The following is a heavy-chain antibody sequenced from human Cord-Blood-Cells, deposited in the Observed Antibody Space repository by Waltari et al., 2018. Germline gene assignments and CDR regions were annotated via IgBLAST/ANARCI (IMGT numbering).Heavy chain of an antibody. CDR2: ISYDGSNK. J-gene: IGHJ4*02. CDR3: ARDPESYGYFDY. Sequence: QVQLVASGGGVVQPGRSLGLSCAASGFPFSSYAMHWVRQAPGKGLEWVAVISYDGSNKYYADSVKGRFTISRDNSKNTLYLQMNSLRAEDTAVYYCARDPESYGYFDYWGQGTLVTVSS. V-gene: IGHV3-30-3*01. CDR1: GFPFSSYA. D-gene: IGHD5-18*01.